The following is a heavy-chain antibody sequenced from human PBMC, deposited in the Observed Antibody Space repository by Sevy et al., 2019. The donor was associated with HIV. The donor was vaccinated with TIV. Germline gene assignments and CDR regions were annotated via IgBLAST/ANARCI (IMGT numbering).Heavy chain of an antibody. CDR3: AKEGWDLAVAG. CDR2: ISYDGSNK. D-gene: IGHD6-19*01. V-gene: IGHV3-30*18. CDR1: GFTFSSYG. Sequence: GGSLRLSCAASGFTFSSYGMHWVRQAPGKGLEWVAVISYDGSNKYYADSVKGRFTISRDNSKNTLYLQMNSLRAEDTAVYYCAKEGWDLAVAGWGQGTLVTVSS. J-gene: IGHJ4*02.